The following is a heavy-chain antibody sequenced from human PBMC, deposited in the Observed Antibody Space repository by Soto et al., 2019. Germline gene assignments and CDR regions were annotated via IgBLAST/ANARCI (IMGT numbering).Heavy chain of an antibody. Sequence: GALRLSCAASGFTFGSYWMSWVRQAPGKGLEWVANINQGGSDEYYVDSVKGRFTISRDNAKNSLYLQMNSLRAEDTAVYYCVRDTSDFASRIDYWGQGTLVTVSS. J-gene: IGHJ4*02. CDR2: INQGGSDE. CDR3: VRDTSDFASRIDY. CDR1: GFTFGSYW. D-gene: IGHD3-3*01. V-gene: IGHV3-7*01.